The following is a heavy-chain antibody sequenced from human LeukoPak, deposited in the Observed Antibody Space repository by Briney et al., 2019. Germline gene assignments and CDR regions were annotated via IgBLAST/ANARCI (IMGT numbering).Heavy chain of an antibody. Sequence: SETLSLTCTVSGGSISSYYWSWIRQPPGKGLEWIGYIYYSGSTNYNPSLKSRVTISVDTSKNQFSLKLSSVTAADTAVYYCARAQAXDYXIXXXXXDYWXXGTLVTVS. CDR3: ARAQAXDYXIXXXXXDY. V-gene: IGHV4-59*01. J-gene: IGHJ4*01. D-gene: IGHD4-17*01. CDR2: IYYSGST. CDR1: GGSISSYY.